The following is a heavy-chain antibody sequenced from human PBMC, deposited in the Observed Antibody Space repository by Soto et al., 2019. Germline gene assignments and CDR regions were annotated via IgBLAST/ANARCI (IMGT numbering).Heavy chain of an antibody. Sequence: QVQLQESGPGLVKPSQTLSLTRPVSGGSISSGDYFWGWIRPPPGKGLGGVGYIYYSGSTYYNPSLKSRVTISVDTSKNQFSLKLSSVTAADTAVYYCARGDGYYDSSSYNWFDPWGQGTLVTVSS. V-gene: IGHV4-30-4*01. CDR2: IYYSGST. D-gene: IGHD3-22*01. J-gene: IGHJ5*02. CDR1: GGSISSGDYF. CDR3: ARGDGYYDSSSYNWFDP.